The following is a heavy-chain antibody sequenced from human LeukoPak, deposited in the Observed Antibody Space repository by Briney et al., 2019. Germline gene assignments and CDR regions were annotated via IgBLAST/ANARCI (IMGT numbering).Heavy chain of an antibody. J-gene: IGHJ4*02. D-gene: IGHD3-22*01. Sequence: GGSLRLSCAASGFTFSGSAMHWVRQASGKGLEWVGRIRSKANSYATAYAASVKGRFTISRDDSKNTAYLQMNSLKTEDTAVYYCTRPGGYYDQKEDYWGQGTLVTVSS. CDR3: TRPGGYYDQKEDY. V-gene: IGHV3-73*01. CDR1: GFTFSGSA. CDR2: IRSKANSYAT.